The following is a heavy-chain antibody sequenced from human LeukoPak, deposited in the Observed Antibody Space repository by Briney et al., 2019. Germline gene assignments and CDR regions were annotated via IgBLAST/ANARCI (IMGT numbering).Heavy chain of an antibody. Sequence: PGGSLRLSCAASGFTFSSYEMNWVRQAPGKGLEWVSYISSRGSTIYYADSVKGRFTISRDNAKNSLYLQMNSLRAEDTAVYYCARDLGIAAAGFDYWGQGTLVTVSS. CDR3: ARDLGIAAAGFDY. CDR1: GFTFSSYE. D-gene: IGHD6-13*01. CDR2: ISSRGSTI. V-gene: IGHV3-48*03. J-gene: IGHJ4*02.